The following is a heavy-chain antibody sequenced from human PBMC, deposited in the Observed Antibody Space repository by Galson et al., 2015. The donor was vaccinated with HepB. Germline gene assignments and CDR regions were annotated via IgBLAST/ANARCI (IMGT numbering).Heavy chain of an antibody. CDR3: AKDPQITMIVGSPLDY. V-gene: IGHV3-23*01. D-gene: IGHD3-22*01. CDR2: ISGSGGST. Sequence: SLRLSCAASGFTFSSYAMSWVRQAPGKGLEWVSAISGSGGSTYYADSVKGRFTISRDNSKNTLYLQMNSLRAEDTAVYYCAKDPQITMIVGSPLDYWGQGTLVTVSS. J-gene: IGHJ4*02. CDR1: GFTFSSYA.